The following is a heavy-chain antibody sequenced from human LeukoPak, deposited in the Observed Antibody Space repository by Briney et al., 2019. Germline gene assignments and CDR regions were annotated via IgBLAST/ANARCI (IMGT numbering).Heavy chain of an antibody. Sequence: GGSLRLSCAASGFTFSSYAMSWVRQAPGKGLEWVSAISGSGGSTYYADSVKGRFTISRDNSKNALYLQMNSLRAEDTAVYHCAKGTRYGSLASFDYWGQGTLVTVSS. CDR3: AKGTRYGSLASFDY. CDR1: GFTFSSYA. J-gene: IGHJ4*02. CDR2: ISGSGGST. D-gene: IGHD2-15*01. V-gene: IGHV3-23*01.